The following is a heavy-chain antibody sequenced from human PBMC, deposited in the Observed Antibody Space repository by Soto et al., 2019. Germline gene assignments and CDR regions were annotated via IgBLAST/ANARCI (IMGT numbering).Heavy chain of an antibody. CDR3: AKADGEQWLVPHLDN. CDR2: ISCCGGST. D-gene: IGHD6-19*01. J-gene: IGHJ4*02. CDR1: GFNFKKFA. Sequence: EVHLLESGGGVVQPGGSLRLSCVASGFNFKKFAMAWVRQAPGEGLEWVSGISCCGGSTSYADSVKGRFSIARDDSKNTLSLQMNSLRGEDTAQYYCAKADGEQWLVPHLDNWGQGTLVTVS. V-gene: IGHV3-23*01.